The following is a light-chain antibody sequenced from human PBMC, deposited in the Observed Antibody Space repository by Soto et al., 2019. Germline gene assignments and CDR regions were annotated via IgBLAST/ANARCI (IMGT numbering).Light chain of an antibody. V-gene: IGLV2-11*01. Sequence: QSALTQPRSVSGSPGQSVTISCTGTSSDVGGYNYVSWYQQHPGKAPKLMIYEVSKRPSGVPDRISGSKSGNTASLTISGLQAEDEADYSCCSYAGSYTFVFGTGTKLTVL. J-gene: IGLJ1*01. CDR2: EVS. CDR1: SSDVGGYNY. CDR3: CSYAGSYTFV.